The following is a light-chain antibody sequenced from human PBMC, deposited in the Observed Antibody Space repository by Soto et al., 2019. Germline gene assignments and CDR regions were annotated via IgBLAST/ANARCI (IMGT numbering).Light chain of an antibody. J-gene: IGLJ2*01. CDR1: SSNIGSNT. Sequence: QSVLTQPASASGTPGQRVSMSCSGSSSNIGSNTVNWYHQFPGTAPKLLIYYNNQRPSGVPDRFSGSKSGTSASLAISGLQSEDEADYYCSTWDDSLNAVLFGGGTQLTVL. V-gene: IGLV1-44*01. CDR3: STWDDSLNAVL. CDR2: YNN.